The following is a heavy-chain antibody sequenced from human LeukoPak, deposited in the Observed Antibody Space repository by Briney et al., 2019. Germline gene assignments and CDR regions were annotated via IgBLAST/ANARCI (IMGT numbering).Heavy chain of an antibody. CDR3: ARGLIVSSAIVVVPADFDY. V-gene: IGHV1-2*04. Sequence: GASVKVSCKASGYTYTSYYMHWVRQAPGQGLEWMGWINPNSGGTNYAQKFQGWVTMTRDTSISTAYMELSRLRSDDTAVYYCARGLIVSSAIVVVPADFDYWGQGTLVTVSS. CDR2: INPNSGGT. D-gene: IGHD2-2*01. CDR1: GYTYTSYY. J-gene: IGHJ4*02.